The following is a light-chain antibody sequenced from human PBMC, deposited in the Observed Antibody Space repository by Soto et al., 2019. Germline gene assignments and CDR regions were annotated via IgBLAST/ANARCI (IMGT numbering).Light chain of an antibody. Sequence: QSVLTQPPSASGSPGQSVTISCTGTSSDVGGYNYVSWYQQHPGKAPKLMISEVSERPSGVPDRFSGSKSGNTASLTVSGLQAEDEADYYCSSYADSIVLFGGGTKLTVL. CDR3: SSYADSIVL. V-gene: IGLV2-8*01. CDR2: EVS. J-gene: IGLJ2*01. CDR1: SSDVGGYNY.